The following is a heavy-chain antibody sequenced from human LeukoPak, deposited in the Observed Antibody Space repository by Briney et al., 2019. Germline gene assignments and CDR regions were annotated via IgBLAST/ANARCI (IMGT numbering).Heavy chain of an antibody. Sequence: VASVKVSCKASGYTFTNYDISWVRQAPGQGLEWMGWISTYIGNTNYAQNFQGRVTMTTDTSTGTAYLELRSLRSDDTAIYYCARHMSTSDAFDFWGPGTVVTVSS. CDR1: GYTFTNYD. J-gene: IGHJ3*01. CDR2: ISTYIGNT. CDR3: ARHMSTSDAFDF. V-gene: IGHV1-18*01. D-gene: IGHD3-16*01.